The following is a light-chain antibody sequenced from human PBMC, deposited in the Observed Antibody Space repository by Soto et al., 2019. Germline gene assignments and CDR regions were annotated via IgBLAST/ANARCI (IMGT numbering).Light chain of an antibody. CDR1: QGISSW. Sequence: DIQMTQSPSSVSASVGDRVTITCRASQGISSWLAWYQQKPGKAPTVLIYAASRLQSGVPSRFGGSGSDTDCQLTISRLHPQHSATYYFHHANSVALPFAGGPNQDIK. CDR3: HHANSVALP. V-gene: IGKV1D-12*01. CDR2: AAS. J-gene: IGKJ4*01.